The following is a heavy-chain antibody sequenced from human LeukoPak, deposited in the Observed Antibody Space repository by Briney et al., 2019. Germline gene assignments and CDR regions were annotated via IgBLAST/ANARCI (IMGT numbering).Heavy chain of an antibody. CDR2: IYTSGGT. CDR1: GGSISSYY. J-gene: IGHJ4*02. CDR3: ARSREKSRAIDY. V-gene: IGHV4-4*07. D-gene: IGHD5-24*01. Sequence: SETLSLTCTVSGGSISSYYWSWIRQPPGKGLEWIGRIYTSGGTNYNPSLKSRVTISVDTSKNQFSLKLSSVTAADTAVYYCARSREKSRAIDYWGQGTLVTVSS.